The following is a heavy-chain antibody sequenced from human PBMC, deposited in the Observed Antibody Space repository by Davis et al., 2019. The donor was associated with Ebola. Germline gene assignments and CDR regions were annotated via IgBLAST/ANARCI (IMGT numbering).Heavy chain of an antibody. D-gene: IGHD6-19*01. CDR3: VRQGDSSGWSD. J-gene: IGHJ4*02. Sequence: GESLKISCPASGYSFATYWIGWVRQMPGKGLEWMGIIYPGDSDTTYSPSFQGQVTISADKSIRTLYLQWTTLRASDSAIYYCVRQGDSSGWSDWGQGTLVTVSS. CDR2: IYPGDSDT. V-gene: IGHV5-51*01. CDR1: GYSFATYW.